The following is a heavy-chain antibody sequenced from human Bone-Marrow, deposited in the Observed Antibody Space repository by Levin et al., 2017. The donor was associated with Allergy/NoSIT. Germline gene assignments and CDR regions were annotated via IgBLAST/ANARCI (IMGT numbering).Heavy chain of an antibody. CDR1: GGSFSGYY. CDR2: INHSGST. CDR3: ATYDILTGDPLDY. J-gene: IGHJ4*02. D-gene: IGHD3-9*01. V-gene: IGHV4-34*01. Sequence: SETLSLTCAVYGGSFSGYYWSWIRQPPGKGLEWIGEINHSGSTNYNPSLKSRVTISVDTSKNQFSLKLSSVTAADTAVYYCATYDILTGDPLDYWGQGTLVTVSS.